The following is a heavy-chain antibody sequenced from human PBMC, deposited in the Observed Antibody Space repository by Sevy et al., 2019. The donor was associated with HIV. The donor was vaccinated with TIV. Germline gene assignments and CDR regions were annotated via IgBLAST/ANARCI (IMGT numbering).Heavy chain of an antibody. CDR1: GYTFTSYG. CDR3: ARDKNIVVVPAALLGWFDP. Sequence: ASVKVSCKASGYTFTSYGISWVRQAPGQGLEWMGWISAYNGNTNCAQKLQGRVTMTTDTSTSTAYMELRSLRSDDTAVYYCARDKNIVVVPAALLGWFDPWGQGTLVTVSS. D-gene: IGHD2-2*01. V-gene: IGHV1-18*04. CDR2: ISAYNGNT. J-gene: IGHJ5*02.